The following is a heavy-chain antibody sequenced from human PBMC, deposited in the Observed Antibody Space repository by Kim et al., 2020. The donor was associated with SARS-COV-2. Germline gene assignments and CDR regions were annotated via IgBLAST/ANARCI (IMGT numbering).Heavy chain of an antibody. CDR2: IYCTGST. J-gene: IGHJ4*02. CDR3: ASDMSSGWYHF. CDR1: GGSINRNY. D-gene: IGHD6-19*01. V-gene: IGHV4-59*01. Sequence: SETLSLTCTVSGGSINRNYWSWFRQPPGKGLEWIGYIYCTGSTNYNPSLQSRVTISVDRSNNQFSLKLKSLTAADTAVYYCASDMSSGWYHFWGRGALVTVSS.